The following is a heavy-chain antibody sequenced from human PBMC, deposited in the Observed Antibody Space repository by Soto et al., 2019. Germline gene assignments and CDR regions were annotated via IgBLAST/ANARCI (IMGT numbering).Heavy chain of an antibody. CDR1: GYTFTSYG. V-gene: IGHV1-18*04. D-gene: IGHD3-10*01. Sequence: GASVKVSCKASGYTFTSYGISWVRQAPGQGLEWMGWISAYNGNTNYAQKLQGRVTMTTDTSTSTAYMELRSLGSDDTAVYYCARGITMVRGGFAFDIWGQGTMVTVSS. J-gene: IGHJ3*02. CDR3: ARGITMVRGGFAFDI. CDR2: ISAYNGNT.